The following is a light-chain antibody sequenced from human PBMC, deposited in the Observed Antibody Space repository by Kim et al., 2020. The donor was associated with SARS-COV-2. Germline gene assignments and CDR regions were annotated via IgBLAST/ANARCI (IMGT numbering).Light chain of an antibody. CDR2: HAS. CDR3: QQYNGDSWT. Sequence: ASGGDRVTITCRASQSISSWLAWYQQKPGKAPKLLIDHASSLESGVPSRCSGGGSGTEFILTISSLQPDDFATYYCQQYNGDSWTFGQGTKVDIK. V-gene: IGKV1-5*01. J-gene: IGKJ1*01. CDR1: QSISSW.